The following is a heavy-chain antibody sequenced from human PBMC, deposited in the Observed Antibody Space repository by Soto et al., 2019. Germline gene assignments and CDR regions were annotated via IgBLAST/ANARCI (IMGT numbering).Heavy chain of an antibody. J-gene: IGHJ4*02. CDR1: GFTFSTNA. CDR3: AKQFSGWSYYFDY. D-gene: IGHD6-19*01. V-gene: IGHV3-30-3*02. CDR2: ISYDGSTR. Sequence: QVQLVESGGGVVQPGRSLRLSCAASGFTFSTNAMHWVRQAPGKGLEWVAVISYDGSTRYYVDSMKGRFTISRDNSKNTLYLQMNNLRAEDTAVYYCAKQFSGWSYYFDYWGQGTLVTVSS.